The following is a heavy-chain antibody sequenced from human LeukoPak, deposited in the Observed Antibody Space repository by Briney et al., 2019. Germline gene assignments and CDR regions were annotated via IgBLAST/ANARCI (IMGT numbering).Heavy chain of an antibody. V-gene: IGHV3-23*01. D-gene: IGHD4-17*01. CDR3: ARDPTVTTVHDAFDM. CDR1: GFSFSNYA. Sequence: GGSLRLSCAASGFSFSNYAMNWVRQAPGKGLEWVSAIDGSGGNTYYTDSVKGRFTISRDNAKNSLYLQMNSLRAEDTAAYYCARDPTVTTVHDAFDMWGQGTMVTVSS. J-gene: IGHJ3*02. CDR2: IDGSGGNT.